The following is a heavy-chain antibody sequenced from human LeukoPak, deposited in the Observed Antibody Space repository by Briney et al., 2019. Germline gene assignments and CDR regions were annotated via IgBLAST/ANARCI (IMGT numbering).Heavy chain of an antibody. CDR3: ARFGYSTSLDFYLDV. J-gene: IGHJ2*01. CDR1: GFTFTNYW. D-gene: IGHD6-13*01. Sequence: ESLKISCQASGFTFTNYWIAWVRQMPGKGLEWMGIVHAGDSDARYSPSFQDQVTMSADKSISTAYLQWNSLRASDSAMYFCARFGYSTSLDFYLDVWGRGTLVAVSS. V-gene: IGHV5-51*01. CDR2: VHAGDSDA.